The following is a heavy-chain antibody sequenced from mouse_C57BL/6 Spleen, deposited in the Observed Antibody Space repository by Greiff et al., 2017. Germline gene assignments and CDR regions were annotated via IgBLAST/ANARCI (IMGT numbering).Heavy chain of an antibody. V-gene: IGHV1-58*01. CDR1: GYTFTSYG. D-gene: IGHD1-1*01. J-gene: IGHJ2*01. Sequence: VQLQQSGAELVRPGSSVKMSCKTSGYTFTSYGINWVKQRPGQGLEWIGYIYLGNGYTEYNEKFKGKATLTSDTSSSTAYMQLSSLTSEDSAIYVCARYYDCFDYWGQGTTLTVSS. CDR2: IYLGNGYT. CDR3: ARYYDCFDY.